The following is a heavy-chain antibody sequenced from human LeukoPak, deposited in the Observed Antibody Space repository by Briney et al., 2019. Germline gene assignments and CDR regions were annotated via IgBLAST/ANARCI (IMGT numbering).Heavy chain of an antibody. CDR1: GFTFSSYA. CDR3: AKSSGYYVEYFQD. D-gene: IGHD6-19*01. Sequence: GRSLRLSCAASGFTFSSYAMSWVRQAPGKGLEWVSTISGSGGSTYYADSVKGRFTISRDNSKNTLYVQMNSLRAEDTAVYYCAKSSGYYVEYFQDWGQGTLVTVSS. V-gene: IGHV3-23*01. CDR2: ISGSGGST. J-gene: IGHJ1*01.